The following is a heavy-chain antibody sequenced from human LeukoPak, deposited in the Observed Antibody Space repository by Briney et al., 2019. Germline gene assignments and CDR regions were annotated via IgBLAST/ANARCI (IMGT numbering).Heavy chain of an antibody. D-gene: IGHD1-14*01. CDR3: AKDWSGSDYFDY. J-gene: IGHJ4*02. CDR2: ISASGAGT. Sequence: GGSLRLSCAASGFTFNTYAMSWVRQAPGKGLEWVSSISASGAGTYYADSAKGRFTFTRANSENTVYLQMNSLRAEGTAIYFCAKDWSGSDYFDYWGQGTLVTVSS. CDR1: GFTFNTYA. V-gene: IGHV3-23*01.